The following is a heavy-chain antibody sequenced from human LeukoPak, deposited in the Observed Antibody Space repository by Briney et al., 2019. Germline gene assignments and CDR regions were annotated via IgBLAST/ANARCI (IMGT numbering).Heavy chain of an antibody. J-gene: IGHJ4*02. CDR2: IYYSGST. V-gene: IGHV4-59*01. CDR3: ARVSFAGSSRTNNKYYFDY. Sequence: PSETLSLTCTVSGGSISSYYWSWIRQPPEKGLEWIGYIYYSGSTNYNPSLKSRVTISVDTSKNQFSLKLSSVTAADTAVYYCARVSFAGSSRTNNKYYFDYWGQGTLVTVSS. D-gene: IGHD6-6*01. CDR1: GGSISSYY.